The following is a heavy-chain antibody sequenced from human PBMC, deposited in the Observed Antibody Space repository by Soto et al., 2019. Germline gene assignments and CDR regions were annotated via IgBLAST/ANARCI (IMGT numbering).Heavy chain of an antibody. J-gene: IGHJ6*02. CDR3: ARTDRDFYGLDV. Sequence: EVQLVESGGGLVQPGGSLRLSCEASGFTFRNYDMHWVRQGTGKGLEWVSGISAAGDPDYSDSVEGRFTISRENAQNSFFLRMNGLRVGDTAVYYCARTDRDFYGLDVWGQGTKVIVSS. V-gene: IGHV3-13*05. CDR1: GFTFRNYD. CDR2: ISAAGDP.